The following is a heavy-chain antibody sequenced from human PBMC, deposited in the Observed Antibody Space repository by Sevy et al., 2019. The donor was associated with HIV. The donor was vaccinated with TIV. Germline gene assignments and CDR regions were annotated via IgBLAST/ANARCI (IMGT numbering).Heavy chain of an antibody. Sequence: SETLSLTCTVFGGSFSSYYWNWIRQPPGKGLEWIGYIYYSGSTNYNPSLKSRVTISVDMPKNQFSLKLSSVTAADTAVYYCARESPLGVEWELSRPQNWFDPWGQGTLVTVSS. D-gene: IGHD1-26*01. CDR1: GGSFSSYY. CDR2: IYYSGST. CDR3: ARESPLGVEWELSRPQNWFDP. V-gene: IGHV4-59*01. J-gene: IGHJ5*02.